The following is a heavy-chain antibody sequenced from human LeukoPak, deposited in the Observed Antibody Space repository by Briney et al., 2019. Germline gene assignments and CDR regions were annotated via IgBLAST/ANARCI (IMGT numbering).Heavy chain of an antibody. V-gene: IGHV4-59*01. CDR3: ARVVRGAVTSNRFDP. CDR2: VAYSGNS. D-gene: IGHD3-10*02. CDR1: GDSINDYY. Sequence: SETLSLTCTVSGDSINDYYWSWLRQTPGEGLEWIGFVAYSGNSNYNPSLESRVTISIDTSKNQFSLKLKSVTAADTAIYYCARVVRGAVTSNRFDPWGQGTLVTVTS. J-gene: IGHJ5*02.